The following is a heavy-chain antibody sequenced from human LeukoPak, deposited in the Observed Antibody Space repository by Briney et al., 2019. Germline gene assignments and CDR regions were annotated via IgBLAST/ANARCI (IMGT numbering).Heavy chain of an antibody. CDR3: ARGVRAAAGAFDY. CDR2: MNPNSGNT. D-gene: IGHD6-13*01. V-gene: IGHV1-8*01. CDR1: GYTFTSYD. Sequence: ASVKVSCKASGYTFTSYDINWVRQVTGQGLEWMGWMNPNSGNTGYAQKFQGRVTMTRNTSISTAYMELCSLRSEDTAVYYCARGVRAAAGAFDYWGQGTLVTVSS. J-gene: IGHJ4*02.